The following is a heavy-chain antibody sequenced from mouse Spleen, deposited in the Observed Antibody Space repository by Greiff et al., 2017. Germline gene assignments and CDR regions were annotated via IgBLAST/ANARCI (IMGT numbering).Heavy chain of an antibody. CDR1: GYTFTSYW. CDR2: IHPNSGST. V-gene: IGHV1-64*01. CDR3: ARSSNWPHWYFDV. J-gene: IGHJ1*01. D-gene: IGHD4-1*01. Sequence: QVQLQQPGAELVKPGASVKLSCKASGYTFTSYWMHWVKQRPGQGLEWIGMIHPNSGSTNYNEKFKSKATLTVDKSSSTAYMQLSSLTSEDSAVYYCARSSNWPHWYFDVWGAGTTVTVSS.